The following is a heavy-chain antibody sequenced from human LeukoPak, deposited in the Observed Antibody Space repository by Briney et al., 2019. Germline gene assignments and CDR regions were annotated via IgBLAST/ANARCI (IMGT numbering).Heavy chain of an antibody. CDR3: ARNPRWLQLRYFDY. CDR2: INHSGSI. Sequence: PSETLSLTCAVYGGSFSGYYWSWIRQPPGKGLEWIGEINHSGSINYNPSLKSRVTISVDTSKNQFSLKLSSVTAADTAVYYCARNPRWLQLRYFDYWGQGTLVTVSS. D-gene: IGHD5-24*01. V-gene: IGHV4-34*01. J-gene: IGHJ4*02. CDR1: GGSFSGYY.